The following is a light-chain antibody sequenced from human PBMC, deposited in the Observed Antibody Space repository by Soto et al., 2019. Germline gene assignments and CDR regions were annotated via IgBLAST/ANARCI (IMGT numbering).Light chain of an antibody. Sequence: QSVLTQPASGSGSPGQSITISCPGTSSDVGGYNLVSWYQQPPGKAPKLMIYEVSKRPSGVSNRFSGSKSGNTASLTISGLQAEDEADYYCCSYAGSSTYVFGTGTKVTVL. CDR1: SSDVGGYNL. J-gene: IGLJ1*01. V-gene: IGLV2-23*02. CDR2: EVS. CDR3: CSYAGSSTYV.